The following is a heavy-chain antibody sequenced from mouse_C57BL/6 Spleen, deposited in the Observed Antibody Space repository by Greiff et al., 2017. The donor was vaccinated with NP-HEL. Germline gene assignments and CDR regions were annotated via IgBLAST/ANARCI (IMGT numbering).Heavy chain of an antibody. J-gene: IGHJ2*01. D-gene: IGHD4-1*02. CDR2: ISSGSSTI. CDR3: ARPSTGTAYYFDY. Sequence: EVKLMESGGGLVKPGGSLKLSCAASGFTFSDYGMHWVRQAPEKGLEWVAYISSGSSTIYYADTVKGRFTISRDNAKNTLFLQMTSLRSEDTAMYYCARPSTGTAYYFDYWGQGTTLTVSS. CDR1: GFTFSDYG. V-gene: IGHV5-17*01.